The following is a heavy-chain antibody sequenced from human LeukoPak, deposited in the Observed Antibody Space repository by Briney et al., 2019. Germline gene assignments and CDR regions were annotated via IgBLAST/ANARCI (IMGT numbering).Heavy chain of an antibody. V-gene: IGHV3-30*02. Sequence: SGGSLRLSCAASGFTFSTYGMHWVRQAPGKGLEWVAFIRNDGTIKYYADSVKGRFTISRDNSKNTLYLQMNSLRAEDTAVYYCAKGPYAGTGNFQHWGQGTLVTVSS. D-gene: IGHD6-13*01. CDR2: IRNDGTIK. J-gene: IGHJ1*01. CDR3: AKGPYAGTGNFQH. CDR1: GFTFSTYG.